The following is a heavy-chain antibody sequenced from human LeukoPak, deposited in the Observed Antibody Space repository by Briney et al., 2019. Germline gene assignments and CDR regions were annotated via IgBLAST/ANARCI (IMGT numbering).Heavy chain of an antibody. D-gene: IGHD3-10*01. V-gene: IGHV1-69*13. CDR1: GGSFSSYA. CDR2: IIAIFDTA. J-gene: IGHJ3*02. CDR3: SRASGSGSYGSI. Sequence: SVNVSCNASGGSFSSYAISWVRQAPGQGLEWMGGIIAIFDTANYAHKFPGRVTITADESTSTDYMARRSLRSADTAVYYCSRASGSGSYGSIWGQRTTVTASS.